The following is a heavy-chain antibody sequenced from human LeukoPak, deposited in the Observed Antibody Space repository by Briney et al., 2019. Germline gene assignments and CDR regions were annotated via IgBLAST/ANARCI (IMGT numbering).Heavy chain of an antibody. J-gene: IGHJ4*02. D-gene: IGHD3-10*01. V-gene: IGHV4-59*01. CDR2: IYHHGIT. CDR3: AREANYYGSGSYFEGTFDY. CDR1: GRSFSGYY. Sequence: SETLSLTCAVYGRSFSGYYWSWIGQSPGKGLEWIGYIYHHGITNYNPSLKSRVTISIDTSKNEFSLKLTSVTAADTAVYYCAREANYYGSGSYFEGTFDYWGQGPLVTVSS.